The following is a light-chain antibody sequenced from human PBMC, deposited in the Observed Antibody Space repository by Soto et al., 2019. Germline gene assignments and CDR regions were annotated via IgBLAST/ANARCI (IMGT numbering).Light chain of an antibody. V-gene: IGLV2-14*01. CDR1: SSDVGGYNY. CDR3: SSYTSSNTLGNV. J-gene: IGLJ1*01. Sequence: QSVLTQPASVSGSPGQSITISCTGTSSDVGGYNYVSWYQQHPGKAPKLIIYEVGNRPSGVSNRFSGSKSGNTASLTISGLQAEDEADYYCSSYTSSNTLGNVFGTGTKVTVL. CDR2: EVG.